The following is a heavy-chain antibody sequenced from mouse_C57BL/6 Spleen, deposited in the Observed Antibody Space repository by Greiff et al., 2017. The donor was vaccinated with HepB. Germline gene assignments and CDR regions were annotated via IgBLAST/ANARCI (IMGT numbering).Heavy chain of an antibody. Sequence: QVHVKQPGAELVKPGASVKMSCKASGYTFTSYWITWVKQRPGQGLEWIGDIYPGSGSTNYNEKFKSKATLTVDTSSSTAYMQLSSLTSEDSAVYYCARYMDRNWDGFAYWGQGTLVTVSA. CDR2: IYPGSGST. V-gene: IGHV1-55*01. CDR3: ARYMDRNWDGFAY. CDR1: GYTFTSYW. D-gene: IGHD4-1*01. J-gene: IGHJ3*01.